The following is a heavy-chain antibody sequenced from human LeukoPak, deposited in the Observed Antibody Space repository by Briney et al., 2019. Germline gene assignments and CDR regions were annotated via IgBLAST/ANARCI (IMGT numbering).Heavy chain of an antibody. CDR2: IHYSGST. J-gene: IGHJ4*02. D-gene: IGHD1-26*01. V-gene: IGHV4-59*08. Sequence: PSETLSLTCTVSGSMYNYYWSWLRQPPGKGLEWIGYIHYSGSTNYNPSLESRVTMSLDTSKNQVSLKLNSVTAADTAVYYCARHISSGGTYAHFDYWGQGTLVTVSS. CDR1: GSMYNYY. CDR3: ARHISSGGTYAHFDY.